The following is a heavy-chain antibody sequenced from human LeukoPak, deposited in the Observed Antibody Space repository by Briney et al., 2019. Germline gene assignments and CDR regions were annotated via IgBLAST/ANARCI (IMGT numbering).Heavy chain of an antibody. J-gene: IGHJ4*02. CDR3: STFSGFGY. D-gene: IGHD6-19*01. Sequence: PGGSLRLSCAASGFTFSNAWMSWGRQAPGKGLDWLGRIKSKTDGATTDYVAPVKGRFTISRDDSKNTVYLQMNSLKTDDTAVYYCSTFSGFGYWGQGTLVTVSS. V-gene: IGHV3-15*01. CDR2: IKSKTDGATT. CDR1: GFTFSNAW.